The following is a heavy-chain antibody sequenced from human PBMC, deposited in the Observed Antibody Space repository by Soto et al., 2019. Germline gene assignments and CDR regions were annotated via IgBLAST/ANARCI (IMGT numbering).Heavy chain of an antibody. Sequence: QVQLVQSGAGVKKPGASVKVSCKASGYSFTSYDMHWVRQAPGQGLEWMGIINPSSGRTVYALSFQGRVTMCRDTSTSTLYMELTGLRSEDTAVYYCGREGVAETGEIEYWGQGTLVTGSS. CDR3: GREGVAETGEIEY. V-gene: IGHV1-46*01. CDR1: GYSFTSYD. J-gene: IGHJ4*02. D-gene: IGHD7-27*01. CDR2: INPSSGRT.